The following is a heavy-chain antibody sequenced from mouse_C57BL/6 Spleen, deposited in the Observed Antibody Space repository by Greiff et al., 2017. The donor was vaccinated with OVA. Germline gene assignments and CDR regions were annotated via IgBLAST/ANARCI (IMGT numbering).Heavy chain of an antibody. V-gene: IGHV1-76*01. Sequence: LVESGAELVRPGASVKLSCKASGYTFTDYYINWVKQRPGQGLEWIARIYPGSGNTYYNEKFKGKATLTAEKSSSTAYLQLSSLTSEDSAVYFCAREGIYYGNTYAMDYWGKGTSVTVSS. CDR2: IYPGSGNT. CDR3: AREGIYYGNTYAMDY. D-gene: IGHD2-1*01. J-gene: IGHJ4*01. CDR1: GYTFTDYY.